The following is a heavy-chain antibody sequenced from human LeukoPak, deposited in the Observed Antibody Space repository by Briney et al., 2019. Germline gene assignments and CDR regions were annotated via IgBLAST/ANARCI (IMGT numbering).Heavy chain of an antibody. Sequence: SETLSLTCTVSGASISSHCWSWIRQSPGKGLEWIGYIYYSGSTNYNPSLKSRVTISLDTSKNQFSLKLSSVTAADTAVYYCARRPQQNWFDPWGQGTLVTVSS. CDR2: IYYSGST. CDR1: GASISSHC. V-gene: IGHV4-59*08. J-gene: IGHJ5*02. CDR3: ARRPQQNWFDP. D-gene: IGHD6-13*01.